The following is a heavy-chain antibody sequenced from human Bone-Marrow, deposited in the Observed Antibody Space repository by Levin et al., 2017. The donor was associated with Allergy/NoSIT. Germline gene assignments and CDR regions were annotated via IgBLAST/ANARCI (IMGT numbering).Heavy chain of an antibody. Sequence: ASVKVSCKASGYTLTSYYMHWVRQAPGEGLEWMGVINPSGSSTSYPQKFQGRVTMTRDTSTSTVYMELSSLRSEDTAVYYCARGYYDILTGYYFSSDDGMDVWGQGTTVTVSS. CDR2: INPSGSST. CDR3: ARGYYDILTGYYFSSDDGMDV. V-gene: IGHV1-46*01. D-gene: IGHD3-9*01. J-gene: IGHJ6*02. CDR1: GYTLTSYY.